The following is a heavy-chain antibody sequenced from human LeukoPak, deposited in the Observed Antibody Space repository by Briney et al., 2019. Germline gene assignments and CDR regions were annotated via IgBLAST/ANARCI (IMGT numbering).Heavy chain of an antibody. Sequence: PSETLSLTCAVYGGSFSGYYWSWIRQPPGKGLEWIGEINHSGSTNYNPSLKSRVTISVDTSKNQFSLKLSSVTAADTAVYYCASRDIVVVPAAINNWFDPWGQGTLVTVSS. V-gene: IGHV4-34*01. CDR1: GGSFSGYY. D-gene: IGHD2-2*01. CDR3: ASRDIVVVPAAINNWFDP. CDR2: INHSGST. J-gene: IGHJ5*02.